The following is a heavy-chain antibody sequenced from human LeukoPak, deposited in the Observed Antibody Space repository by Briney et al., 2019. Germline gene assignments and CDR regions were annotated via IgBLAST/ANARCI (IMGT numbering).Heavy chain of an antibody. Sequence: GGSLRLSCAASGFTFDYAMNWVRQAPGKGLEWVSSISSSSSYIYYADSVKGRFTISRDNAKNSLYLQMNSLRAEDTAIYYCARDNYSGSRYFDHWGQGTLVTVSS. D-gene: IGHD1-26*01. CDR3: ARDNYSGSRYFDH. CDR1: GFTFDYA. CDR2: ISSSSSYI. V-gene: IGHV3-21*01. J-gene: IGHJ4*02.